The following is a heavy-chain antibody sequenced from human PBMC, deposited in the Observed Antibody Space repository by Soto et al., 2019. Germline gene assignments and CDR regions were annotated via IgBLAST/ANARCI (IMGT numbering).Heavy chain of an antibody. CDR3: AKDIGTSWSYNAFDI. CDR2: ISWNSGSI. Sequence: EVQLVESGGGLVQPGRSLRLSCAASGFTFDDYAMHWVRQAPGKGLEWVSGISWNSGSIGYADSVKGRFTISRDNAKNSLYLQMNSLRAEDTALYYCAKDIGTSWSYNAFDIWGQGTMVTVSS. J-gene: IGHJ3*02. D-gene: IGHD2-2*01. CDR1: GFTFDDYA. V-gene: IGHV3-9*01.